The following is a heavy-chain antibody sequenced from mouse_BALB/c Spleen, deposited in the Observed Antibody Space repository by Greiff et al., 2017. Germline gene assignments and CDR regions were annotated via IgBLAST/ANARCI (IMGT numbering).Heavy chain of an antibody. Sequence: EVKLVESGGGLVKPGGSLKLSCAASGFTFSSYAMSWVRQTPEKRLEWVASISSGGSTYYPDSVKGRFTISRDNARNILYLQMSSLRSEDTAMYYCARGYYGYDVDYAMDYWGRGTSVTVSS. J-gene: IGHJ4*01. D-gene: IGHD2-2*01. CDR1: GFTFSSYA. V-gene: IGHV5-6-5*01. CDR3: ARGYYGYDVDYAMDY. CDR2: ISSGGST.